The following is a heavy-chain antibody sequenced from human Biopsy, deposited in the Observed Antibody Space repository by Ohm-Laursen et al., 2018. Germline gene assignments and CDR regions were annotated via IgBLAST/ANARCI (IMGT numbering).Heavy chain of an antibody. J-gene: IGHJ5*02. CDR1: GGSISNNNYY. CDR3: ARDYDTSGYYYVS. D-gene: IGHD3-22*01. V-gene: IGHV4-39*01. Sequence: PSETLSLTCTVSGGSISNNNYYWGWIRQPPGKGLEWIGSIFYRGGTHYKPSPKSRVNISVDTSKNQFSLKLNSVTAADTAVYYCARDYDTSGYYYVSWGQGTLVTVSS. CDR2: IFYRGGT.